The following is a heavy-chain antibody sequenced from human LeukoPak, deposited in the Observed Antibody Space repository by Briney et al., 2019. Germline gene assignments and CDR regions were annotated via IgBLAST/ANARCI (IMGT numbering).Heavy chain of an antibody. CDR1: GGSLSDYY. D-gene: IGHD2-8*01. CDR2: INHSGST. Sequence: SETLSLTCGVYGGSLSDYYWGWIRQPPGKGLEWMGEINHSGSTNYNPALKSRVTISVDTSKKQFSLNLSSVTAADTAVYYYARSFRVSSSFLYWGQGTLVTVSS. CDR3: ARSFRVSSSFLY. J-gene: IGHJ4*02. V-gene: IGHV4-34*01.